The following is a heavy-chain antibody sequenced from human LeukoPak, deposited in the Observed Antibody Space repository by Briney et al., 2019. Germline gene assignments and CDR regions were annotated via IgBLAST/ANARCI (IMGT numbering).Heavy chain of an antibody. D-gene: IGHD3-9*01. CDR2: INHSGSS. J-gene: IGHJ5*02. V-gene: IGHV4-34*01. CDR1: GGSFSGYY. CDR3: ARTVDTYYDILTGPGWFDP. Sequence: PSETLSLTCAVYGGSFSGYYWSWIRQPPGKGLEWIGEINHSGSSNYNPSLKSRVTISVDTSKNQFSLKLSSVTAADTAVYYCARTVDTYYDILTGPGWFDPWGQGTLVTVSS.